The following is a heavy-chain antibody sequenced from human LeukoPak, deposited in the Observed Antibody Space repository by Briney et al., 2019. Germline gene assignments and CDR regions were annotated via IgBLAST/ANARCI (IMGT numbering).Heavy chain of an antibody. D-gene: IGHD6-13*01. CDR2: ISGSGGST. V-gene: IGHV3-23*01. CDR3: ANAVYSSSWYYFDY. CDR1: GFTFSSYA. Sequence: PRGSLRLSCAASGFTFSSYAMSWVRQAPGKGLEWVSAISGSGGSTYYADSVKGRFTISRDNSKNTLYLQMNSLRAEDTAVYYCANAVYSSSWYYFDYWGQGTLVTVSS. J-gene: IGHJ4*02.